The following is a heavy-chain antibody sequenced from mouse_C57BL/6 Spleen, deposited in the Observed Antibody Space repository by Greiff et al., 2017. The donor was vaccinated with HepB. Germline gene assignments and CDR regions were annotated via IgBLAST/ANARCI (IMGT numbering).Heavy chain of an antibody. CDR2: INYDGSST. Sequence: EVKVVESEGGLVQPGSSMKLSCTASGFTFSDYYMAWVRQVPEKGLEWVANINYDGSSTYYLDSLKSRFIISRDNAKNILYLQMSSLKSEDTATYYCAREVGFYYAMDYWGQGTSVTVSS. D-gene: IGHD1-1*02. CDR1: GFTFSDYY. J-gene: IGHJ4*01. V-gene: IGHV5-16*01. CDR3: AREVGFYYAMDY.